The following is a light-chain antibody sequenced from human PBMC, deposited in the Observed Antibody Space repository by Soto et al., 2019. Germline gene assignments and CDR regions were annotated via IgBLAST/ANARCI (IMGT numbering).Light chain of an antibody. CDR1: QSVSSY. Sequence: EIVLTQSPAALSLYPGERATLSCRASQSVSSYLVWYQQKPGQAPRLLIHDASNRATGIPARFSGSGSGTDFTLTISSLEPEDFAVYYCQQRSNGITFGQGTRLEIK. J-gene: IGKJ5*01. V-gene: IGKV3-11*01. CDR3: QQRSNGIT. CDR2: DAS.